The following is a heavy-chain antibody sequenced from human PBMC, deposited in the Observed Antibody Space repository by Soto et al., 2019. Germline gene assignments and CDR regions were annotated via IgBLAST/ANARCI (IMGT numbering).Heavy chain of an antibody. Sequence: GGSLRLSCAASGLTVSSSYMSWVRQAPGKGLEWVSLIYSGGATYYADSVKGRFTISRDNSKNTLYLQMNSLRAEDTAVYFCAKDCTTTCPGLTVAGTMDVWGQGTTVTVSS. J-gene: IGHJ6*02. CDR3: AKDCTTTCPGLTVAGTMDV. CDR2: IYSGGAT. V-gene: IGHV3-53*01. CDR1: GLTVSSSY. D-gene: IGHD6-19*01.